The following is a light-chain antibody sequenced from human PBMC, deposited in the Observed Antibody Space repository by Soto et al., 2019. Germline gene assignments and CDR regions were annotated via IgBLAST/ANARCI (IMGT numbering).Light chain of an antibody. CDR2: AAA. J-gene: IGKJ4*01. CDR3: QQANSFSLT. V-gene: IGKV1-12*01. CDR1: QGISSL. Sequence: DIQMTQSPSSVSASVGDRVTITCRASQGISSLLACYQQKPGKAAKLLIYAAACLQGGVPSRFSGSGAGTDFTLTISSLQPEDFAAYYCQQANSFSLTFGGGTKVDI.